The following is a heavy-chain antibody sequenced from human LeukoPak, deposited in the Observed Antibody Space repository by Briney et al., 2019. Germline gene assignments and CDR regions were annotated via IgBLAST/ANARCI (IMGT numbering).Heavy chain of an antibody. V-gene: IGHV4/OR15-8*01. Sequence: SETLSLTCGVSGGSISNTNWWTWVRQPPGKGLEWIGEIYHSGSTNYNPSLKSRVTISVDTSKNQFSLKLSSVTAADTAVYYCARGGAVAGYFDYWGQGTLVTVSS. CDR3: ARGGAVAGYFDY. J-gene: IGHJ4*02. CDR2: IYHSGST. CDR1: GGSISNTNW. D-gene: IGHD6-19*01.